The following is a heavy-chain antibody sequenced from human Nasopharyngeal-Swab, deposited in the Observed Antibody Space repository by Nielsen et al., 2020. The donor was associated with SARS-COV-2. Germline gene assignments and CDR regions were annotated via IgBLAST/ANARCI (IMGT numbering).Heavy chain of an antibody. CDR1: GGSFSGYY. V-gene: IGHV4-34*01. CDR3: ARGPSAVAFDP. Sequence: SGNLSLTCAVYGGSFSGYYWSWIRQPPGKGLEWIGEINHSGSTNYNPSLKSRVTISVDTSKNQFSLKLSSVTAADTAVYYCARGPSAVAFDPWGQGTLVTVSS. J-gene: IGHJ5*02. D-gene: IGHD6-13*01. CDR2: INHSGST.